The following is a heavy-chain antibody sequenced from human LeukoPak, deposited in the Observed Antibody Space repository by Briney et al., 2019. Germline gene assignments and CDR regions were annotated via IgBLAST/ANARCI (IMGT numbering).Heavy chain of an antibody. CDR1: GFTFSNTA. CDR2: MSAYNDRT. D-gene: IGHD3-9*01. V-gene: IGHV3-23*01. CDR3: AQELSDIFVVRTDS. J-gene: IGHJ4*02. Sequence: GGSLRLSCAASGFTFSNTAMSWIRQTPGKGLEWVATMSAYNDRTHYADSVRGRFTVSRDNSKNTLSLQMNSLREDDTAVYYCAQELSDIFVVRTDSWGQGTLVTVSS.